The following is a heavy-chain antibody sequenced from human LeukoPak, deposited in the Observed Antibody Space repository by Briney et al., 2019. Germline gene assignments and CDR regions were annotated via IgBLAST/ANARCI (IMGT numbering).Heavy chain of an antibody. Sequence: PSETLSLTCGVSGGSISTTNWWTGVRQPPGEGLEWIGEVHLSGRTHYNPSLESRVTMSVDMSENHISLRLTSVTAADTAVYYCAREGGPYRPLDYSGQGTLVTVSS. V-gene: IGHV4-4*02. CDR2: VHLSGRT. CDR1: GGSISTTNW. CDR3: AREGGPYRPLDY. J-gene: IGHJ4*02.